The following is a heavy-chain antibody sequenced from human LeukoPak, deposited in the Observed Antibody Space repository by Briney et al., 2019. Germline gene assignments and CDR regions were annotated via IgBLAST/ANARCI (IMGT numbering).Heavy chain of an antibody. CDR3: ARAKRRAHFDY. Sequence: PSETLSLTCAVYGGSFSSYYWSWIRQPPGKGLEWIGEINHSGSTNYNPSLKSRVTISVDTSKNQFSLKLSSVTAADTAVYYCARAKRRAHFDYWGQGSLVTVSS. V-gene: IGHV4-34*01. CDR2: INHSGST. CDR1: GGSFSSYY. J-gene: IGHJ4*02. D-gene: IGHD4/OR15-4a*01.